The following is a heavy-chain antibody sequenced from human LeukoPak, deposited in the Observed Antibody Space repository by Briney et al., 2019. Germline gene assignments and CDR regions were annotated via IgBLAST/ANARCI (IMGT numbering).Heavy chain of an antibody. D-gene: IGHD5-18*01. V-gene: IGHV3-30-3*02. CDR3: AKEDVDTASLDY. CDR1: GFTFTGYA. Sequence: GGSLRLSCAASGFTFTGYAMHWVRQAPGKGLEWVALISHDGRIDHYADSVKGRFTISRDNSKNTLYLQMNSLRAEDTAVYYCAKEDVDTASLDYWGQGTLVTVSS. CDR2: ISHDGRID. J-gene: IGHJ4*02.